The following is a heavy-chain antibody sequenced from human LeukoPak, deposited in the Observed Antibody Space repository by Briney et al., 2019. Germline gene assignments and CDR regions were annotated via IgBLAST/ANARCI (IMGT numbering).Heavy chain of an antibody. J-gene: IGHJ4*02. D-gene: IGHD3-22*01. V-gene: IGHV3-33*01. CDR3: ARALVDSSFDY. Sequence: GGSLRLSCAASGFTFSSYGMHWVRQAPGKGLEWVAVIWYGGSNKYHADSVKGRFTISRDNSKNTLYLQMNSLRAEDTAVYYCARALVDSSFDYWGQGTLVTVSS. CDR1: GFTFSSYG. CDR2: IWYGGSNK.